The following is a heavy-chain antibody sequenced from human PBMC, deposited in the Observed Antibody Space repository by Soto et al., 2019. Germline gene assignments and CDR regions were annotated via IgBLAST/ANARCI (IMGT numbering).Heavy chain of an antibody. D-gene: IGHD6-25*01. CDR1: GDTISTGGYS. J-gene: IGHJ5*02. CDR3: ARPHGGSSGWDNWFDP. V-gene: IGHV4-30-4*07. Sequence: SETLSLTCGVSGDTISTGGYSWAWIRQPPGKGLEWIGYIYYSGSTYYNPSLKSRVTISVDTSKNQFSLKLSSVTAADTAVYYCARPHGGSSGWDNWFDPSGQGTLVTVSS. CDR2: IYYSGST.